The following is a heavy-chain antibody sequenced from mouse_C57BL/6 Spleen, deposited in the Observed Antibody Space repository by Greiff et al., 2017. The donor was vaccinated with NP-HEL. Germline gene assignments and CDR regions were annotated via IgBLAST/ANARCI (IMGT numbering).Heavy chain of an antibody. J-gene: IGHJ1*03. Sequence: QVQLQQSGPELVKPGASVKLSCKASGYTFTSYDINWVKQRPGQGLEWIGWIYPRDGSTKYNEKFKGKATLTVDTSSSTAYMELHSLTSEDSAVYFCARWAYYYGSSYWYFDVWGTGTTVTVSS. V-gene: IGHV1-85*01. D-gene: IGHD1-1*01. CDR2: IYPRDGST. CDR3: ARWAYYYGSSYWYFDV. CDR1: GYTFTSYD.